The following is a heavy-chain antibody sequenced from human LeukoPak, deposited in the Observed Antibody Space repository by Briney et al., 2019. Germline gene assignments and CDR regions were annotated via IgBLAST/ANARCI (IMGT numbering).Heavy chain of an antibody. J-gene: IGHJ3*02. D-gene: IGHD3-3*01. CDR1: GFTFSSYG. Sequence: PGGSLRLSCAAYGFTFSSYGMHWVRQAPGKGLEWVAFIRYDGSNKYYADSVKGRFTISRDNSKNTLYLQMNSLRAEDTAVYYCAKVYTFGSGYYLDAFDIWGQGTMVTVSS. V-gene: IGHV3-30*02. CDR3: AKVYTFGSGYYLDAFDI. CDR2: IRYDGSNK.